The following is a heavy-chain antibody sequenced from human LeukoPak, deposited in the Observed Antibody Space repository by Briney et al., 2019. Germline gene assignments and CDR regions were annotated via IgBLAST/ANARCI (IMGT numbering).Heavy chain of an antibody. CDR1: GFTFSSYW. J-gene: IGHJ4*02. CDR3: AREDYSGYDFYDY. V-gene: IGHV3-74*01. D-gene: IGHD5-12*01. CDR2: INSDGSSR. Sequence: GGSLRLSCAASGFTFSSYWMHWVRQAPGEGLVWVSLINSDGSSRNYSDSVKGRFTISRDSAKNTLYLQMNSLRVEDTAVYYCAREDYSGYDFYDYWGQGSLVTVSS.